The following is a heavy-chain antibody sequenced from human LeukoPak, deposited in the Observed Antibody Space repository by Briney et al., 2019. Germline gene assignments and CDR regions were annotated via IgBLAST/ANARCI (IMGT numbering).Heavy chain of an antibody. Sequence: PGGSLRLSCEASGFTFSIYAMSWVRQTPGKGLQWVSSITSRDVTTYYADSVKGRFTISRDNSENTLYLRMSSLRAEDTAIYYCARDRPNYYGSDGHYYRRDGDHWGQGTLVTVSS. D-gene: IGHD3-22*01. V-gene: IGHV3-23*01. CDR3: ARDRPNYYGSDGHYYRRDGDH. CDR2: ITSRDVTT. J-gene: IGHJ5*02. CDR1: GFTFSIYA.